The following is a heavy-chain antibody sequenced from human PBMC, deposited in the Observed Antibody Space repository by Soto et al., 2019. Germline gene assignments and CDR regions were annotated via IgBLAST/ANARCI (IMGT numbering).Heavy chain of an antibody. CDR3: ARVRYDYDSSGYSPIDY. D-gene: IGHD3-22*01. CDR2: IYYSGST. J-gene: IGHJ4*02. CDR1: GGYIRSGGYY. Sequence: PSETLSLTCTVSGGYIRSGGYYWSRISPHPGKGLEWIGYIYYSGSTYYNPSLKSRVTISVDTSKNQFSLKLSSVTAADTAVYYCARVRYDYDSSGYSPIDYWGQGTLVTVSS. V-gene: IGHV4-31*03.